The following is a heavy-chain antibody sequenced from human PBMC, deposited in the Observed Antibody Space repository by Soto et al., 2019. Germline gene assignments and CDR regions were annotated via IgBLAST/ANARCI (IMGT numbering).Heavy chain of an antibody. V-gene: IGHV1-18*01. CDR3: SRMLRYSDLLFENEGWYFYL. D-gene: IGHD3-9*01. CDR1: GYTFTSYG. Sequence: QVQLVQSGAEVKKPGASVKVSCKASGYTFTSYGISWVRQAPGQGLEWMGWISAYNGNTNYAQKLQGRVTMTPDTYTSKAYIGLRNLISDYTAGYYCSRMLRYSDLLFENEGWYFYLWGRGNLVTFAS. CDR2: ISAYNGNT. J-gene: IGHJ2*01.